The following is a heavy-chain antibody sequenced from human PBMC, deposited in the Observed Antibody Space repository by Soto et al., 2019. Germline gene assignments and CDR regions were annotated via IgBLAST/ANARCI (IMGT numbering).Heavy chain of an antibody. J-gene: IGHJ6*02. CDR3: ARAWRADV. V-gene: IGHV3-64*01. CDR2: ISGNGDTT. Sequence: EVQLVESGGGLVQPGGSLRLSCVASGFTFSNYAMHWVRQAPGKGLECVSVISGNGDTTYYANSVKDRFTMSRDNSKNTLYLQMGSLRADDTAVYYWARAWRADVWGQGTTVAVSS. CDR1: GFTFSNYA.